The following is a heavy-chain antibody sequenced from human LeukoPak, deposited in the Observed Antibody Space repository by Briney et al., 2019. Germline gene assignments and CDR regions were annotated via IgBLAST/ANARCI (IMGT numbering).Heavy chain of an antibody. D-gene: IGHD3-22*01. CDR3: AKEKARNYYDSSGYGY. V-gene: IGHV3-33*06. J-gene: IGHJ4*02. CDR1: GFTFSSYG. CDR2: IWYDGSNK. Sequence: GRSLRLSCAASGFTFSSYGMHWVRQAPGKGLEWVAVIWYDGSNKYYADSVKGRFTISRDNSKNTLYLQMNSLRAEDTAVYYSAKEKARNYYDSSGYGYWGQGTLVTVSS.